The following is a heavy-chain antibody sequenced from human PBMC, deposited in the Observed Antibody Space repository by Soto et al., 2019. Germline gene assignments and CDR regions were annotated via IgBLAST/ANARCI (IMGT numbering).Heavy chain of an antibody. D-gene: IGHD2-15*01. CDR3: ARSELHVGYVDY. J-gene: IGHJ4*02. CDR1: GYTFTGYY. Sequence: GSAVKCSFKTSGYTFTGYYMHWVRQAPGQGLDRMGWINPNSGGTNYAQKFQGRVTMTRDTSISTACMELSRLRSDDTAVYYCARSELHVGYVDYWGRRTLVTVA. CDR2: INPNSGGT. V-gene: IGHV1-2*02.